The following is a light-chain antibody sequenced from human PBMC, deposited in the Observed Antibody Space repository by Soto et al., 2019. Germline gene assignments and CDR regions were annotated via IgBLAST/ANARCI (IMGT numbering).Light chain of an antibody. J-gene: IGLJ1*01. CDR1: SSDVGGYNY. CDR3: CSYAGTFTFV. CDR2: DVT. V-gene: IGLV2-11*01. Sequence: QSALTQSRSVSGSPGQSVTISCTGTSSDVGGYNYVSWYQQLPGKAPKLMIYDVTKRPSGVPDRFSGSKSGNTASLTISGLQTEDEADYYCCSYAGTFTFVFGPGTKVTVL.